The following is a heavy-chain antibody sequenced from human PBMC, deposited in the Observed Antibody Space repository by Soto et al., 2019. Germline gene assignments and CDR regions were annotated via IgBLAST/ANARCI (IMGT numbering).Heavy chain of an antibody. V-gene: IGHV1-18*04. J-gene: IGHJ4*01. CDR2: ISAYNGNT. CDR1: GYTFTSYG. CDR3: ARGIEDPGYSYALYYYDSSGYYPFDY. Sequence: SSVKVSCKASGYTFTSYGISWVRQAPGQGLEWMGWISAYNGNTNYAQKLQGRVTMTTDTSTSTAYMELRSLRYDDTAVYYCARGIEDPGYSYALYYYDSSGYYPFDYW. D-gene: IGHD3-22*01.